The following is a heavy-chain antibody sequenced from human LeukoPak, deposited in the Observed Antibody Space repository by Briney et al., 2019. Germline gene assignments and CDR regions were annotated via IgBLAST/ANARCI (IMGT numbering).Heavy chain of an antibody. CDR2: INAGNGNT. D-gene: IGHD6-19*01. CDR1: GYTFTSYA. V-gene: IGHV1-3*01. CDR3: ARVRGAVAAGNSFDC. J-gene: IGHJ4*02. Sequence: ASVKVSCKASGYTFTSYAMHWVRQAPGQRLEWMGWINAGNGNTKYSQKFQGRVTITRDTSASTAYMELSSLRSEDTAVYYCARVRGAVAAGNSFDCWGQGTLVTVSS.